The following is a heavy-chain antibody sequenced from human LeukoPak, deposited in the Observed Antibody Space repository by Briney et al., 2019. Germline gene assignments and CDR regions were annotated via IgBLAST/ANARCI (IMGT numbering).Heavy chain of an antibody. J-gene: IGHJ3*02. CDR1: GVSISNYY. V-gene: IGHV4-59*01. Sequence: SETLSLTCTVSGVSISNYYWSWTRQPPGKGLEWIGYIYYSGSTNYNPSLKSRVTISVDTSKNQFSLKLSSVTAADTAVYYCATSMHGYCSGGSCYGAFDIWGQGTMVTVSS. CDR3: ATSMHGYCSGGSCYGAFDI. CDR2: IYYSGST. D-gene: IGHD2-15*01.